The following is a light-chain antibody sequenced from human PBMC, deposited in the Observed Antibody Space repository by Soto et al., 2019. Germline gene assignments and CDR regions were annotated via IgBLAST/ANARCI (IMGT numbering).Light chain of an antibody. V-gene: IGLV1-44*01. J-gene: IGLJ3*02. Sequence: QSVLTQPPSASGTPGQRVTISCSGSSSNIGSNTVNWYQQLPGTAHKRLIYSNNQRPSGVPDRFSGSKFGTSASLAISGLLSEDEADYYCAAWDDSLNAWVFGGGTKLTVL. CDR3: AAWDDSLNAWV. CDR1: SSNIGSNT. CDR2: SNN.